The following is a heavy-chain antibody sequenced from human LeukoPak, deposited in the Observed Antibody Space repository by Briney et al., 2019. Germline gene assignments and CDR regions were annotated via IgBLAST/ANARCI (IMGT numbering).Heavy chain of an antibody. CDR2: IYTSGST. D-gene: IGHD3-9*01. J-gene: IGHJ4*02. V-gene: IGHV4-61*02. CDR1: GGSISSGSYY. CDR3: ARDERYFDWLSYDY. Sequence: SQTLSLTCTVSGGSISSGSYYWSWIRQPAGKGLEWIGRIYTSGSTNYNPSLKSRVTISVDTSKNQFSLKLSSVTAADTAVYYCARDERYFDWLSYDYWGQGTLVTVSS.